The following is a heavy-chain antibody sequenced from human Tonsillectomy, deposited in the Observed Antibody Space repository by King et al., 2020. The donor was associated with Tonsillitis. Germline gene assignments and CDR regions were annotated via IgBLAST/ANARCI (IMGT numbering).Heavy chain of an antibody. CDR2: IYPDDFDS. CDR1: GYDFSTYW. J-gene: IGHJ3*02. CDR3: ARQGEYYSDSSGYYPIDSFDI. V-gene: IGHV5-51*01. Sequence: VQLVESGAEVKKPGESLKIFCKASGYDFSTYWIAWVRQMPGKGLEWMGIIYPDDFDSRYSPSFQGQVTISVDKSVSTAYLPWSRLKASDTAMYYCARQGEYYSDSSGYYPIDSFDIWGLGTMVTVSS. D-gene: IGHD3-22*01.